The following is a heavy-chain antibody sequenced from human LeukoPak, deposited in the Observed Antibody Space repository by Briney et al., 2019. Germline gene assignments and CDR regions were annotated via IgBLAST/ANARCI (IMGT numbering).Heavy chain of an antibody. CDR1: EVTITDARNSDLR. V-gene: IGHV3-15*01. CDR2: NNRNVPGGET. D-gene: IGHD6-19*01. J-gene: IGHJ5*02. CDR3: AIDVGGWAFDP. Sequence: GGPLSLCCAAGEVTITDARNSDLRMTWDRQDPGKRLEWIGRNNRNVPGGETDYAAPAKGSFIISRDNDKMMFYLDMNSLRIEDTAVYFCAIDVGGWAFDPCGQGDLVTASS.